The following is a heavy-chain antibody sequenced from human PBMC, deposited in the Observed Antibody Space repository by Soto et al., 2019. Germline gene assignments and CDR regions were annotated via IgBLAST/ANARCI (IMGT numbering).Heavy chain of an antibody. J-gene: IGHJ4*02. CDR2: ISHSGTT. Sequence: QVQLQESGPGLVKPSGTLSLTCDVSGGSISSNNLWTWVRQPPGKGLEWIGEISHSGTTNYSPSLKSRCTISVDKSKNPFSLKLSSVIAADTAIYYCARDEDGDGYKFFDCWGQGALVTVSS. V-gene: IGHV4-4*02. CDR3: ARDEDGDGYKFFDC. CDR1: GGSISSNNL. D-gene: IGHD5-12*01.